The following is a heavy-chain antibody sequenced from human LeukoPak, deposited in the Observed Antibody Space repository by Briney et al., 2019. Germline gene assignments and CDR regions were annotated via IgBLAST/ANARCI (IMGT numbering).Heavy chain of an antibody. CDR3: ARQWLPNGYFDY. J-gene: IGHJ4*02. CDR1: GYTFTAYF. V-gene: IGHV1-2*06. D-gene: IGHD6-19*01. Sequence: RASVKVSCKASGYTFTAYFMHWVRQAPGQGPEWMGRVNPNSGVTNSIQEFQGRVTMTRDTSISTAYMELSGLRSDDTAVYYCARQWLPNGYFDYWGQGTLVTVSS. CDR2: VNPNSGVT.